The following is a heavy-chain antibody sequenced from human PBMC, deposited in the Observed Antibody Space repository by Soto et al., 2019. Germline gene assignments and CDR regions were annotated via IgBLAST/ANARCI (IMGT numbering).Heavy chain of an antibody. CDR3: ATTRYCAGDTCYFSPVY. V-gene: IGHV3-23*01. CDR1: GFTFSSYV. CDR2: ISESGGSA. Sequence: GGSLRLSCAASGFTFSSYVMSWVRQAPGKGLERVSSISESGGSAYYADSVKGRFSISRDNSKNTLYLQMSSLRVEDTAVYYCATTRYCAGDTCYFSPVYWGQGTLVTVSS. J-gene: IGHJ4*02. D-gene: IGHD2-21*02.